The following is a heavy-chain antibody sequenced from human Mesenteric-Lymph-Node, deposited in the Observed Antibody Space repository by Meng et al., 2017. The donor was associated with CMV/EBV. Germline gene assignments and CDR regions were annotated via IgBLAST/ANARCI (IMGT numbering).Heavy chain of an antibody. Sequence: KASGSTFTSYAVSWVRRAPGHGLAWMGWITTNPGNPTSAQGFTGRFVFSLAPSVSTAYLQIRSLKAEDTAVYYCARATTGDSSYYFDYWGQGTLVTVSS. J-gene: IGHJ4*02. CDR2: ITTNPGNP. D-gene: IGHD1-1*01. CDR3: ARATTGDSSYYFDY. CDR1: GSTFTSYA. V-gene: IGHV7-4-1*01.